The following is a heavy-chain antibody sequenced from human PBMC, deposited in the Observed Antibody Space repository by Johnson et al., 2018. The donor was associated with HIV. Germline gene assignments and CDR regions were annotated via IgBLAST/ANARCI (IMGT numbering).Heavy chain of an antibody. J-gene: IGHJ3*02. CDR1: GFTFSSYG. CDR3: AKRTQDAYGPHDAFDI. V-gene: IGHV3-33*06. Sequence: QEKLVESGGGVVQPGRSLRLSCAASGFTFSSYGMHWVRQAPGKGLEWVAVIWYDGSNKYYADSVKGRFTLSRDNSKNSLFLQMNRLRAEDTAVYYCAKRTQDAYGPHDAFDIWGQGTMVTVSS. CDR2: IWYDGSNK. D-gene: IGHD3-10*01.